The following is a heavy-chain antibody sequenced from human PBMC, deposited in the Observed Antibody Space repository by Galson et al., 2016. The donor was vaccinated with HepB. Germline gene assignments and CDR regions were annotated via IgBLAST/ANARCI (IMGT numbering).Heavy chain of an antibody. V-gene: IGHV4-61*02. Sequence: TLSLTCTVSGASISSGRYFWSWIRQPDGKGLEWIGRFYTGGNTNYNPYLKSRVTISVDTSKNQFSLKLSSVTAADTAVYYCARSTLIESGAVDIWGHGTVVTVSS. D-gene: IGHD3-22*01. CDR1: GASISSGRYF. CDR3: ARSTLIESGAVDI. CDR2: FYTGGNT. J-gene: IGHJ3*02.